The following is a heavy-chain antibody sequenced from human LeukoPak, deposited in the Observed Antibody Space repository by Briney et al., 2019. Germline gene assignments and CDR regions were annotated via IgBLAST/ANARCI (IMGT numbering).Heavy chain of an antibody. CDR2: ISGSGGST. Sequence: GGSLRLSCAASGFTFSSYGMSWVRQAPGKGLEWVSAISGSGGSTYYADSVKGRFTISRDNSKNTLYLQMISLRAEDTAVYYCAKTDHYYDSSGYFADYWGQGTLVIVSS. CDR3: AKTDHYYDSSGYFADY. D-gene: IGHD3-22*01. J-gene: IGHJ4*02. V-gene: IGHV3-23*01. CDR1: GFTFSSYG.